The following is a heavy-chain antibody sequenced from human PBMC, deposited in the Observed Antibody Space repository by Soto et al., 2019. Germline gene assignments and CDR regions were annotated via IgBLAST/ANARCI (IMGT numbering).Heavy chain of an antibody. CDR2: ISGSGGST. CDR1: GFTFSSYA. Sequence: HPGGSLRLSCAASGFTFSSYAMSWVRQAPGKGLEWVSAISGSGGSTYYADSVKGRFTISRDNSKNTLYLQMNSLRAEDTAVYYSAKDLAVAGTNWFDPWGQGTLVTVSS. J-gene: IGHJ5*02. CDR3: AKDLAVAGTNWFDP. D-gene: IGHD6-19*01. V-gene: IGHV3-23*01.